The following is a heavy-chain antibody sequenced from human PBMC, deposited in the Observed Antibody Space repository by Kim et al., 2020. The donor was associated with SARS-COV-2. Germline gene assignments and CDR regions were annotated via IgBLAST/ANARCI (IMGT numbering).Heavy chain of an antibody. D-gene: IGHD6-19*01. V-gene: IGHV4-59*01. Sequence: TNYNPSLRSRVTISVDTSKNQFSLKLSSVTAADTAVYYCASSYSSGWIDYWGQGTLVTVSS. J-gene: IGHJ4*02. CDR2: T. CDR3: ASSYSSGWIDY.